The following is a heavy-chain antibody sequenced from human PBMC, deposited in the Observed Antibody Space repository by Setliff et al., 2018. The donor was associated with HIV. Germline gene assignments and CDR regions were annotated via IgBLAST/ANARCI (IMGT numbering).Heavy chain of an antibody. CDR2: IGRDGTVA. D-gene: IGHD6-13*01. Sequence: GGSLRLSFTASGFTFSDYWMHWVRRGPGRGLEWVSRIGRDGTVANYADSVKGRFPISRDNARNTLFLQMNSLGVEDTALYYCGRDVHDAAADNWGRGTLVTVSS. CDR1: GFTFSDYW. V-gene: IGHV3-74*01. J-gene: IGHJ4*02. CDR3: GRDVHDAAADN.